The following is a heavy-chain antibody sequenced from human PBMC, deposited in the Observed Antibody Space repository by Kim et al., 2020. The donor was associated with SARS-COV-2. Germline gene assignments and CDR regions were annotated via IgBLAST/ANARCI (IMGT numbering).Heavy chain of an antibody. CDR2: ISSTSDYI. J-gene: IGHJ4*02. Sequence: GGSLRLSCAASGFTFSSNNINWVRQAPGKGLEWVSSISSTSDYIYYADSVKGRCTISRDNAKNSLYLQMNSLRAEDTAVYYCARARWTPNYYFDYWGQETLVTVSS. CDR1: GFTFSSNN. V-gene: IGHV3-21*01. D-gene: IGHD2-15*01. CDR3: ARARWTPNYYFDY.